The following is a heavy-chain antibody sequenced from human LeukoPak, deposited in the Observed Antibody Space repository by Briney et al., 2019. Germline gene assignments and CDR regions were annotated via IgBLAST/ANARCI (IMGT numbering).Heavy chain of an antibody. CDR1: GFTFSSYG. CDR3: AKDRGWFGDYFDY. J-gene: IGHJ4*02. Sequence: GGSLRLSCAASGFTFSSYGMHWVRQAPGKGLEWVAFIRYDGSNKYYADSVKGRFTISRDNSKNTLYLQMNSLRAEDTAVYYCAKDRGWFGDYFDYWGQGTLVTVSS. CDR2: IRYDGSNK. D-gene: IGHD3-10*01. V-gene: IGHV3-30*02.